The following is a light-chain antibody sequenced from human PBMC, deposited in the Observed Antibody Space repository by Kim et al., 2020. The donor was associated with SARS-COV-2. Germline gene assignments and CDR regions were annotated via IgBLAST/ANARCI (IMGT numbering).Light chain of an antibody. Sequence: GQTITISCSGSSTNIGSNAVNWYQQFPGTAPKLRIYNNDQRPSGVPDRFSGYKSGTSASLAISGLRSDDDSEYYCAVWDDSLTGWVFGGGTKLTVL. CDR3: AVWDDSLTGWV. CDR1: STNIGSNA. V-gene: IGLV1-44*01. CDR2: NND. J-gene: IGLJ3*02.